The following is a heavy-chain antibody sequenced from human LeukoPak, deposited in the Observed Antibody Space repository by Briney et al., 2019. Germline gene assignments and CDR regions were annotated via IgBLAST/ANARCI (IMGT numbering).Heavy chain of an antibody. CDR1: DFSISSHY. Sequence: SETLSLTCTVSDFSISSHYWSWIRQPPGKGLEWIGYFYYSGSTNYNPSLKSRVTISGDTSKNQFSLQLSSVTAADTAVYFCARGKRSWSYYYYMDVWGKGTTVTVSS. CDR2: FYYSGST. CDR3: ARGKRSWSYYYYMDV. J-gene: IGHJ6*03. D-gene: IGHD6-13*01. V-gene: IGHV4-59*11.